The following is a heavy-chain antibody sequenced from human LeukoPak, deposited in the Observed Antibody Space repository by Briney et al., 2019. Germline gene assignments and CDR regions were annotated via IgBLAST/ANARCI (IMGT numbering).Heavy chain of an antibody. CDR1: GFTFSSYA. CDR2: ISAGGGTT. CDR3: AKDRDGGSNTKAKGFDY. V-gene: IGHV3-23*01. J-gene: IGHJ4*02. D-gene: IGHD2-8*01. Sequence: GGSLRLSCAASGFTFSSYAMSWVRQAPGEGLEWVSGISAGGGTTYYADSVKGRFTISRDKSMSTLYLQMNSLTVEDTAVYYCAKDRDGGSNTKAKGFDYWGQGTPVTVSS.